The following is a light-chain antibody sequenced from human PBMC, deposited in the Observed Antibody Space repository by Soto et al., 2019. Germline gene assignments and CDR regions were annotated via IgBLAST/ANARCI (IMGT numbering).Light chain of an antibody. Sequence: DIPIVPSPSPLSPSVGDRVPITCRASQRISNYLNWYQQKPGKAPNLLIYAASSLQSGVPSRFSGSGSGTDFTLTISSLQPEDFATYYCQQSYSTPRTFGGGTKVDI. CDR2: AAS. CDR3: QQSYSTPRT. CDR1: QRISNY. J-gene: IGKJ4*01. V-gene: IGKV1-39*01.